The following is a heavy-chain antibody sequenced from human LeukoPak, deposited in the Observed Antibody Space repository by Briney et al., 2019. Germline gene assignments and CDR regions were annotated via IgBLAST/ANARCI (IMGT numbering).Heavy chain of an antibody. CDR3: AVIAAAGP. CDR2: ISGTSKGT. J-gene: IGHJ5*02. D-gene: IGHD6-13*01. CDR1: GFTFSTYG. Sequence: GGSLRLSCAASGFTFSTYGMSWVRQAPGKGLEWLSAISGTSKGTYYADSVKGRFTISRDNAKNSLYLQMNSLRAEDTAVYYCAVIAAAGPWGQGTLVTVSS. V-gene: IGHV3-23*01.